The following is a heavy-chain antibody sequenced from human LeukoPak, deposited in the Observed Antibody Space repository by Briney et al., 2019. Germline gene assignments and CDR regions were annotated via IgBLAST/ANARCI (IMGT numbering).Heavy chain of an antibody. D-gene: IGHD3-10*01. Sequence: PSETLSLTCTASGGSISSYYWSWIRQPPGKGLEWIGYIYYSGSTNYNPSLKSRVTISVDTSKNQYSLKLSSVTAVDTAVYYCARERQSKSMVRGVPRSKYYFDYWGQGTLVTVSS. CDR2: IYYSGST. J-gene: IGHJ4*02. CDR1: GGSISSYY. CDR3: ARERQSKSMVRGVPRSKYYFDY. V-gene: IGHV4-59*01.